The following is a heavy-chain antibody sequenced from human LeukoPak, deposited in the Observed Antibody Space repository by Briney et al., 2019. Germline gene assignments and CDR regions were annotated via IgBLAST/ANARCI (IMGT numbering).Heavy chain of an antibody. D-gene: IGHD2-21*02. CDR1: GYTFTSYY. J-gene: IGHJ4*02. CDR3: ARPQGAYCGGDCYLDY. V-gene: IGHV1-46*01. CDR2: INPSGGST. Sequence: ASVTVSFTSSGYTFTSYYMHWVRQAPGQGGEWMGIINPSGGSTTYAQKFQGRLTMTRDTSTSTVYMELSSLRSEDTAVYYCARPQGAYCGGDCYLDYWGQGTLVTVSS.